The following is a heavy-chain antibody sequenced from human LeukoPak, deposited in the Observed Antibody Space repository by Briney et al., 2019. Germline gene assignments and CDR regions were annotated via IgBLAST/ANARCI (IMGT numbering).Heavy chain of an antibody. CDR3: AGFFYDNSGAAFDI. V-gene: IGHV1-69*13. Sequence: SVKVSCKASGGSFTFTSHAISWVRQAPGQGLEWMGGIIPIYGSATYAQKFQGRVTITSDESTRTAYMELSSPRPEDSAMHYCAGFFYDNSGAAFDIWGQGTMVTVSS. J-gene: IGHJ3*02. D-gene: IGHD3-22*01. CDR1: GGSFTFTSHA. CDR2: IIPIYGSA.